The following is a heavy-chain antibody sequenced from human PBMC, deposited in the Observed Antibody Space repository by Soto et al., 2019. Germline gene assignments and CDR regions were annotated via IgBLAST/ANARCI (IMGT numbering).Heavy chain of an antibody. V-gene: IGHV1-18*01. CDR1: GYSFTSYG. J-gene: IGHJ6*02. CDR3: ARDKLSGYYDFWSGYLSATADYYYYYGMDV. CDR2: ISAYNGNT. D-gene: IGHD3-3*01. Sequence: ASVKVSFKASGYSFTSYGISWVRQAPGQGLEWMGWISAYNGNTNYAQKLRGRVTMTTDTSTSTAYMELRSLRSDDTAVYYCARDKLSGYYDFWSGYLSATADYYYYYGMDVWG.